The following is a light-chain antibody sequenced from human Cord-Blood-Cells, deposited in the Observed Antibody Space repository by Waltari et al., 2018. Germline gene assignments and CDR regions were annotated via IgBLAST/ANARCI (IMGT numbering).Light chain of an antibody. CDR3: QQYNNWPPYT. V-gene: IGKV3-15*01. CDR2: GAS. J-gene: IGKJ2*01. Sequence: EIVMTQSPATLSVSPGERATLSCRASQSVSSNLAWYQQKPGQAPRLLIYGASTRATGIPARFSGSGSGTESTLTISSLQSEDFSVYYFQQYNNWPPYTFGQGTKLEIK. CDR1: QSVSSN.